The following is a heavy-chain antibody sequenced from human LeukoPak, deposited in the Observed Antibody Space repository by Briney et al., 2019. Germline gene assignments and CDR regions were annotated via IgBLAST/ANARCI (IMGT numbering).Heavy chain of an antibody. CDR3: AKDRDGSGFDY. Sequence: GGSLRLSRAASGFTFNSYGMNWVRQAPGKGLEWVAFIQYDGSNKYYADSVKGRFTVSRDNSKSTVYLQMNDLRGEDTAVYYCAKDRDGSGFDYWGQGTLVTVSS. J-gene: IGHJ4*02. D-gene: IGHD3-10*01. CDR2: IQYDGSNK. CDR1: GFTFNSYG. V-gene: IGHV3-30*02.